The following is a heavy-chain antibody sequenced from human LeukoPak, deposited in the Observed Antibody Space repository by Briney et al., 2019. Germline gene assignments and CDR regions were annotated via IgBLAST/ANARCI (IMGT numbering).Heavy chain of an antibody. CDR1: GGSISSGSYY. Sequence: SETLSLTCTVSGGSISSGSYYWSWIRQPAGKGLEWIGRIYTSGSTNYNPSLKSRVTISVDTSKNQFSLKLSSLTAADTAVYYCARERKWLVPNWLDPWGQGTLVTVYS. CDR2: IYTSGST. D-gene: IGHD6-19*01. J-gene: IGHJ5*02. V-gene: IGHV4-61*02. CDR3: ARERKWLVPNWLDP.